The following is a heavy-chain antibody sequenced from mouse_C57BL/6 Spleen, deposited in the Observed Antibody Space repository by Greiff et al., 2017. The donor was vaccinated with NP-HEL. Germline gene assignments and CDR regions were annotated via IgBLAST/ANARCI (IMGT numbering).Heavy chain of an antibody. CDR2: ILPGSGST. V-gene: IGHV1-9*01. D-gene: IGHD2-2*01. CDR1: GYTFTGYW. J-gene: IGHJ3*01. Sequence: LQQSGASVTLSCKATGYTFTGYWIEWVKQRPGHGLEWIGEILPGSGSTNYNEKYQGKATFTADTSSNTTYMQRISLTTEDSAIYYCARGGYGYDRAYWGQGTLVTVSA. CDR3: ARGGYGYDRAY.